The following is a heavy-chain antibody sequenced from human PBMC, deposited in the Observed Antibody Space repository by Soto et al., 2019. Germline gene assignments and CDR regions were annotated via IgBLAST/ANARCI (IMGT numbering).Heavy chain of an antibody. CDR3: ARGRYGDY. CDR2: ISAHNGNT. D-gene: IGHD1-1*01. CDR1: GYGFTTYG. Sequence: QVHLVQSGAEVKKPGASVKVSCKGSGYGFTTYGITWVRQAPGQGLEWMAWISAHNGNTDYAQNLQGRVTVTIDTSPRTAYMELRSLRSDDTAVYYCARGRYGDYWGQGALVTVSS. V-gene: IGHV1-18*01. J-gene: IGHJ4*02.